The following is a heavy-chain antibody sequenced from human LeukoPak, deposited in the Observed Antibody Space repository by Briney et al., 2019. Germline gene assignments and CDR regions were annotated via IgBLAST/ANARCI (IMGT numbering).Heavy chain of an antibody. J-gene: IGHJ4*02. CDR2: ISSSSSTI. CDR3: ARDYYDSSGYYSC. D-gene: IGHD3-22*01. Sequence: GGSLRLSCAASGFTFSSYSMNWVRQAPGKGLEWVSYISSSSSTIYYADSVKGRFTISRDNAKNSLYLQMNSLRAEDTAVYYCARDYYDSSGYYSCWGQGTLVTVSS. V-gene: IGHV3-48*04. CDR1: GFTFSSYS.